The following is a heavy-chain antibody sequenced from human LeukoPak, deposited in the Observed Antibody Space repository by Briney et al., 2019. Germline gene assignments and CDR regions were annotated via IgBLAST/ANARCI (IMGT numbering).Heavy chain of an antibody. D-gene: IGHD1/OR15-1a*01. J-gene: IGHJ5*02. CDR3: AKGTIRQVSSGGFDP. Sequence: GRSLRLSCAASGFTFSSYGMHWVRQAPGKGLEWVAVIWYDGSNKYYADSVKGRFTISRDNSKNTLYLQMNSLRAEDTAVYYCAKGTIRQVSSGGFDPWGQGTLVTVSS. CDR2: IWYDGSNK. V-gene: IGHV3-33*06. CDR1: GFTFSSYG.